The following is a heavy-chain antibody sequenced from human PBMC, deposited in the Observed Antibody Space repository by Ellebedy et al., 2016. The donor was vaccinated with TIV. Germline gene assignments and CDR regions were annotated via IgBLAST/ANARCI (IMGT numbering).Heavy chain of an antibody. Sequence: GESLKISXAASGFPFSTYTMHWVRQAPGKGLEWVAIISYDGRNKYYADSVKGRFTISRDNSKNTLYLQMNGLTAGDTAVFYCARDRLSLKDSGAYYFDYWGQGTLVTVTS. CDR3: ARDRLSLKDSGAYYFDY. V-gene: IGHV3-30*04. J-gene: IGHJ4*02. D-gene: IGHD2-15*01. CDR1: GFPFSTYT. CDR2: ISYDGRNK.